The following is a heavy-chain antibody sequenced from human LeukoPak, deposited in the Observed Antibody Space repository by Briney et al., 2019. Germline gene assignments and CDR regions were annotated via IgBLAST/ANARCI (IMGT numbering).Heavy chain of an antibody. CDR3: AKIVGGVYFDY. J-gene: IGHJ4*02. Sequence: GGSLRLSCATSGFTFSNYAMSWVRQAPGKGLEWVSTIRSNGGNTHYADSVKGRFTVSRDNSKNTLYLQMNSLRAEDTAVYYCAKIVGGVYFDYWGQGTLVTVSS. CDR2: IRSNGGNT. V-gene: IGHV3-23*01. CDR1: GFTFSNYA. D-gene: IGHD1-26*01.